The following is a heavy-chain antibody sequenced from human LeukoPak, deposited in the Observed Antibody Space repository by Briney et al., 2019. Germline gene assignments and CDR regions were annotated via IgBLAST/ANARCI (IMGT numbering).Heavy chain of an antibody. CDR1: GFTFSSYW. V-gene: IGHV3-7*01. CDR3: AKDRVLYMDV. Sequence: QPGGSLRLSCAASGFTFSSYWMRWVRQAPGEGLEGLANIKQDGSEKYYVDSVKGRFTISRDNAKNSLYLQMNSLRAEDTAVYYCAKDRVLYMDVWGKGTTVTVSS. J-gene: IGHJ6*03. CDR2: IKQDGSEK. D-gene: IGHD3-10*01.